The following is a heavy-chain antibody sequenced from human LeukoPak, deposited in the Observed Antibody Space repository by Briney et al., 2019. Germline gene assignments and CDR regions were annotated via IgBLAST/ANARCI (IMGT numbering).Heavy chain of an antibody. CDR3: IKDRTGAYSFDY. CDR1: GFTLSSYS. Sequence: GGSLRLSCSASGFTLSSYSMHWVRQAPGKGLEYVSTSGGATYYADSVKGRFTISRDNAKNTLYLQMSSLRAEDTAVYYCIKDRTGAYSFDYWGQGTLVTVSS. D-gene: IGHD7-27*01. CDR2: SGGAT. V-gene: IGHV3-64D*09. J-gene: IGHJ4*02.